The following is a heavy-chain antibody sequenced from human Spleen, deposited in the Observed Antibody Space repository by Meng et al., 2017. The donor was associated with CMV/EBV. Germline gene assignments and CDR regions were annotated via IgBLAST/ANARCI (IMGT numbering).Heavy chain of an antibody. V-gene: IGHV4-59*01. D-gene: IGHD2-21*01. CDR1: GGSISGYY. J-gene: IGHJ5*02. Sequence: SETLSLTCTVSGGSISGYYWSWIRQPPGKRLEWIGYIYYSGSTNYNPSLKSRVTISVDTSKNQFSLKLSSVSAADTAVYYCARTICGGDCPWGQGTLVTVSS. CDR2: IYYSGST. CDR3: ARTICGGDCP.